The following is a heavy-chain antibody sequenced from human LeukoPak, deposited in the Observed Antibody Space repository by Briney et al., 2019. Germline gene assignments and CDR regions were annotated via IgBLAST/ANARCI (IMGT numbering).Heavy chain of an antibody. Sequence: GGSLRLSCAASGFTFSSYAMHWVRQAPGKGLEWVAVISYDGSNKYYADSVKGRFTISRDNSKNTLYLQMNSLRAEDTAVYYCAKMRTPTAHSGDAFDIWGQGTMVTVSS. J-gene: IGHJ3*02. CDR1: GFTFSSYA. V-gene: IGHV3-30-3*02. D-gene: IGHD4-17*01. CDR2: ISYDGSNK. CDR3: AKMRTPTAHSGDAFDI.